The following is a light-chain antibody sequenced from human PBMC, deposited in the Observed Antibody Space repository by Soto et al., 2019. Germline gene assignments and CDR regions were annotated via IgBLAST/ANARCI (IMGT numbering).Light chain of an antibody. CDR2: GAS. CDR3: QQYGSSPRT. Sequence: EVVLTQSPGTLSLSPGERATLSCRASQSISSRNLAWYQQKPGQAPRLLIYGASSRATGIPDRFSGGGSGTDFTLTISRLEPEDFAVYYCQQYGSSPRTFGQGTKVEIK. J-gene: IGKJ1*01. V-gene: IGKV3-20*01. CDR1: QSISSRN.